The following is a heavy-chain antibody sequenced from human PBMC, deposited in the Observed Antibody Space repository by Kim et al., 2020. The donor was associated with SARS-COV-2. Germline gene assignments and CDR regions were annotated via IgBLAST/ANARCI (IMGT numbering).Heavy chain of an antibody. Sequence: GGSLSLSCAASGFTFSSYAMSWVRQAPGKGLEWVSAISGRGGSTYYSDSVKGRFTISRDNSKNTLYLQMNSLRAEDAAVYYCANVGGNFERLLFPGDYWGQGTPVTVS. J-gene: IGHJ4*02. D-gene: IGHD3-9*01. CDR2: ISGRGGST. V-gene: IGHV3-23*01. CDR1: GFTFSSYA. CDR3: ANVGGNFERLLFPGDY.